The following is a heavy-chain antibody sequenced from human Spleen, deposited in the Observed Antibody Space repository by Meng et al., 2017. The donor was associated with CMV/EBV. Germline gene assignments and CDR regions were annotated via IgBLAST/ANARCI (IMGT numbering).Heavy chain of an antibody. Sequence: SETLSLTCAVYGGSFSGYYWSWIRQPPGKGLEWIGYIYYSGSTNYNPSLKSRVTISVDTSKNQFSLKLSSVTAADTAVYYCARDSDSSGYQYYYYGMDVWGQGTTVTV. CDR3: ARDSDSSGYQYYYYGMDV. CDR1: GGSFSGYY. CDR2: IYYSGST. V-gene: IGHV4-59*01. D-gene: IGHD3-22*01. J-gene: IGHJ6*02.